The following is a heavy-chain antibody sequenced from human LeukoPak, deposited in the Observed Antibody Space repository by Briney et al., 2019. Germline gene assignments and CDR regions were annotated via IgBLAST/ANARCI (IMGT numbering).Heavy chain of an antibody. CDR1: GGSISNYY. V-gene: IGHV4-4*07. D-gene: IGHD1-26*01. CDR3: ARYRSGDAFDI. Sequence: SETLSLTCSVSGGSISNYYWSWIRQPAGKGLEWMAHIYSSGSTNYNPSLKSRVTMSVDTSKNQFSLRLSSVTAADSAVYYCARYRSGDAFDIWGQGTMVTVSS. CDR2: IYSSGST. J-gene: IGHJ3*02.